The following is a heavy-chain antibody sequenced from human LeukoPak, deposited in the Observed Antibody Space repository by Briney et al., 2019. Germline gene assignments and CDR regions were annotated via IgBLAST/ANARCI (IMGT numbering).Heavy chain of an antibody. CDR2: IYYSGST. CDR1: GGSISSYY. CDR3: ARGLGYCSSTSCYLNWFDP. J-gene: IGHJ5*02. Sequence: PSETLSLTCTVSGGSISSYYWSWIRQPPGKGLEWIGYIYYSGSTNYNPSLKSRVTISVDTSKNQFSLKLSSVTAADTAVYYCARGLGYCSSTSCYLNWFDPWGQGTLVTVSS. V-gene: IGHV4-59*01. D-gene: IGHD2-2*01.